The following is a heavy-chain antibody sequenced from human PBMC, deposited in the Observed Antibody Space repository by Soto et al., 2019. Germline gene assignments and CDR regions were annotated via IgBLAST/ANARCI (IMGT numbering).Heavy chain of an antibody. CDR2: INAGNGNT. CDR1: GYTFTSYA. Sequence: GASMKVSRKASGYTFTSYAMHWVRQAPGQRLEWMGWINAGNGNTKQSQKFQGRVTITRDTSASTAYMELSSLRSEDTAVYYCARSAPPIDYWGQGTLVTVSS. J-gene: IGHJ4*02. CDR3: ARSAPPIDY. V-gene: IGHV1-3*01.